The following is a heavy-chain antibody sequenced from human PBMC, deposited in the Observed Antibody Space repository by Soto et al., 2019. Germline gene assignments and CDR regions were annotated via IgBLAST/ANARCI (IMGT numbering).Heavy chain of an antibody. CDR2: ISSSSSYT. V-gene: IGHV3-11*06. CDR3: ARDCRYCTNGVCYAAFDY. Sequence: QVQLVESGGGLVKPGGSLRLSCAASGFTFSDYYMSWIRQAPGKGLEWVSYISSSSSYTNYADSVKGRFTISRDNAKNSRFLQMNSLRAEDTAVYYCARDCRYCTNGVCYAAFDYWGQGTLVTVSS. J-gene: IGHJ4*02. D-gene: IGHD2-8*01. CDR1: GFTFSDYY.